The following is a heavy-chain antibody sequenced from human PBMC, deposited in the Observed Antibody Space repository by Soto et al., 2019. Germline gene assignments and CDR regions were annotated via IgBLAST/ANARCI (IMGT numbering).Heavy chain of an antibody. J-gene: IGHJ6*02. Sequence: KQSPTLSLTCAISGDSVSSNSAAWNWIRQSPSRGLEWLGRTYYRFKWYNDYAVSVKSRITINPDKSKNQCSLQLNSVTPEDTAVYYCARTGPFKGGVPNWGMDVWGQGTTVTVSS. V-gene: IGHV6-1*01. CDR2: TYYRFKWYN. CDR1: GDSVSSNSAA. D-gene: IGHD1-1*01. CDR3: ARTGPFKGGVPNWGMDV.